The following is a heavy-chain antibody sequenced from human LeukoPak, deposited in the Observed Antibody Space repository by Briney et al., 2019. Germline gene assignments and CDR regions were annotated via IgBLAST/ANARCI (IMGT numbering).Heavy chain of an antibody. CDR1: GGSFSGYY. CDR3: ARGRDRITMVRGVITNYDYHGMDV. CDR2: INHSGST. Sequence: SETLSLTCAVYGGSFSGYYWSWIRQPPGKGLEWIGEINHSGSTNYNPSLKSRVTISVDTSKNQFSLKLSSVTAADTVVYYCARGRDRITMVRGVITNYDYHGMDVWGQGTTVTVSS. V-gene: IGHV4-34*01. J-gene: IGHJ6*02. D-gene: IGHD3-10*01.